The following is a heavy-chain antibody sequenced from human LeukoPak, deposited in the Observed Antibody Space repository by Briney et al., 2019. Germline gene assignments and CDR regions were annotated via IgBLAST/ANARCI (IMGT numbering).Heavy chain of an antibody. CDR3: ARVAAAGTLCRKDFDY. J-gene: IGHJ4*02. V-gene: IGHV1-8*03. Sequence: ASVKVSCKASGYTFTSYDINWVRQATGQGLEWMGWMNPNSGNTDYAQKFQGRVTITRNTSISTAYMELSSLRSEDTAVYYCARVAAAGTLCRKDFDYWGQGTLLTVSS. CDR2: MNPNSGNT. D-gene: IGHD6-13*01. CDR1: GYTFTSYD.